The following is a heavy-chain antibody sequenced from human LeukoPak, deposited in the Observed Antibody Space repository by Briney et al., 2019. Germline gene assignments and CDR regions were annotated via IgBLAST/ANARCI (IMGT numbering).Heavy chain of an antibody. Sequence: GGSLRLSCAASGFTFSNAWMSWVRQAPGKGLEWVGRIKSKTDGGTTDYAAPVKGRFTISRDDSKNTLYLQMNSLKTEDTAVYYCCITTVVPNWFDPWGQGTLVTVSS. CDR2: IKSKTDGGTT. V-gene: IGHV3-15*01. CDR3: CITTVVPNWFDP. J-gene: IGHJ5*02. D-gene: IGHD4-23*01. CDR1: GFTFSNAW.